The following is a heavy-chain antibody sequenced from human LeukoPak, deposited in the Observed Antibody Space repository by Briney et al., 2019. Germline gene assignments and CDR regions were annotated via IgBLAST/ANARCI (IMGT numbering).Heavy chain of an antibody. J-gene: IGHJ6*03. V-gene: IGHV3-66*02. D-gene: IGHD4-17*01. CDR3: ARDRNDYGDYYYYYIDV. CDR1: GFTVSSNY. Sequence: GGSLRLSCAASGFTVSSNYMSWVRQAPGKGLEWVSVIHSGGSTYYADSVRGRFTISRDNSKNTLYLQMNSLRAEDTAVYYCARDRNDYGDYYYYYIDVWSKGTTVTVSS. CDR2: IHSGGST.